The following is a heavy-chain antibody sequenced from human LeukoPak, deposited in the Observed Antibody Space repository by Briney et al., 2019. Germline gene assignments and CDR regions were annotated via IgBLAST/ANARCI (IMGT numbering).Heavy chain of an antibody. V-gene: IGHV3-23*01. Sequence: GGSLRLSCAASGFTFSSYAITWVRQAPGKGLEWVSSIRSTGDSTFYTDSVKGRFTISRDNSKNTVYLLMNSLRTEDTAVYYCGRSRRINASLYYYMDVWGKGTTVTVSS. D-gene: IGHD2-15*01. J-gene: IGHJ6*03. CDR1: GFTFSSYA. CDR3: GRSRRINASLYYYMDV. CDR2: IRSTGDST.